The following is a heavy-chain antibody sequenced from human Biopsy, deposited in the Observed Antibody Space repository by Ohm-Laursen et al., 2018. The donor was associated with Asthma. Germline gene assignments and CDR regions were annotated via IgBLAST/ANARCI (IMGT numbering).Heavy chain of an antibody. CDR1: PGSINDYY. D-gene: IGHD6-13*01. CDR2: VHSSGST. V-gene: IGHV4-59*01. CDR3: ARATSTWSQSGPHFFDH. J-gene: IGHJ5*02. Sequence: SETLSLTCTVSPGSINDYYWNWIRQFPGKGLEWMGYVHSSGSTRFNPSLKSRVTVSVDTSVDQVSLKLSSVSAADTAIYYCARATSTWSQSGPHFFDHWGPGTLVTVSS.